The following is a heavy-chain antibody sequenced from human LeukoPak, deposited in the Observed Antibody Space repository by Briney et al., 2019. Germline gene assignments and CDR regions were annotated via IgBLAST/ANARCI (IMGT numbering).Heavy chain of an antibody. CDR3: ARERVPGGSGSYYRGWFDP. CDR2: IYSGGST. D-gene: IGHD3-10*01. J-gene: IGHJ5*02. V-gene: IGHV3-66*01. CDR1: GGSISSYY. Sequence: ETLSLTCTVSGGSISSYYMSWVRQAPGKGLEWVSVIYSGGSTYYADSVKGRFTISRDNSKNTLYLQMNSLRTEDTAVYYCARERVPGGSGSYYRGWFDPWGQGTLVTVSS.